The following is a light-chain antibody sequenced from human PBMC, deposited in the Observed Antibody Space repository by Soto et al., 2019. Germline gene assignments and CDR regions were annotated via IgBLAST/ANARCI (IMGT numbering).Light chain of an antibody. CDR1: QSISNH. Sequence: DIQMTQSPSSLSASVEDRVIITCRASQSISNHLNWYQQKPGKAPKLLIYAASSLQSGVPSRFSGSGSGTDFTLTISSLQPEDFATYYCQQSYSTPLTFGPGTKV. J-gene: IGKJ3*01. CDR2: AAS. V-gene: IGKV1-39*01. CDR3: QQSYSTPLT.